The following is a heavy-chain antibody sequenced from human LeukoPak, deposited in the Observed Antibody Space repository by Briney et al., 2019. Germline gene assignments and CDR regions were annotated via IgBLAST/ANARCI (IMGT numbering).Heavy chain of an antibody. CDR1: GGSISSYY. D-gene: IGHD2-21*02. Sequence: SETLSLTCTVSGGSISSYYWSWIRQPPGKGLEWIGYMYYSGSTNYNPSLKSRVTISVDTSKNQFSLKLNSVAAADTAVYYCARRVTSNWFDPWGQGTLVTVSS. CDR3: ARRVTSNWFDP. CDR2: MYYSGST. V-gene: IGHV4-59*08. J-gene: IGHJ5*02.